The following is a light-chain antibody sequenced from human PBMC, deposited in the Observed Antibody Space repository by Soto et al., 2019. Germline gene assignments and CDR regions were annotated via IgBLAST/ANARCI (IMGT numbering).Light chain of an antibody. CDR3: SSWDDSLNGFVV. CDR1: SANIGRNI. CDR2: SNN. V-gene: IGLV1-44*01. Sequence: QLVLTQPPSASGTPGQRVTIPCSGSSANIGRNIVNWYQHLPGTAPKLLIYSNNQRPSGVPDRFSGSRSGSSASLAISGLQSEDEGDYYCSSWDDSLNGFVVFGGGTKLTVL. J-gene: IGLJ2*01.